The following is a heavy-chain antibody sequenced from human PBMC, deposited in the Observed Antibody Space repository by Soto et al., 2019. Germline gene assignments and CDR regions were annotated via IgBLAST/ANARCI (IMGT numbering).Heavy chain of an antibody. V-gene: IGHV4-59*02. Sequence: QVQLQESGPGLVKPSETLSLTCTVSGASVSEYYWAWIRQSPEKGLQYIAYSSYPGITNPNPALDSRINIAIDTSMNQFSLTVASLTAADTAVYYCARARKSAYIAGGFDSWGQGAEVNVSS. D-gene: IGHD5-18*01. CDR1: GASVSEYY. CDR2: SSYPGIT. CDR3: ARARKSAYIAGGFDS. J-gene: IGHJ4*02.